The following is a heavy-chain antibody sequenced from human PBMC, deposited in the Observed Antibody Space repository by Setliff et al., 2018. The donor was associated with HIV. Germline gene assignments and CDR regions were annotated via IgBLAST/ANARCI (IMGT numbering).Heavy chain of an antibody. J-gene: IGHJ4*02. CDR3: TTSQEYYFGSGTPVDY. V-gene: IGHV3-15*01. D-gene: IGHD3-10*01. CDR1: GINFSNAW. Sequence: GGSLRLSCAASGINFSNAWMSWVRQTPGKGLEWVGRIKSKSNGETTDSAAPVKGRFTISRDDSKNTLYLQMNSLRTEDTAVYFCTTSQEYYFGSGTPVDYWGQGTL. CDR2: IKSKSNGETT.